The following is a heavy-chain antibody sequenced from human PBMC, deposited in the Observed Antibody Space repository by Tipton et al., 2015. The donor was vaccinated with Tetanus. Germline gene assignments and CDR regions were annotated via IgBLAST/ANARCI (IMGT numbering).Heavy chain of an antibody. J-gene: IGHJ4*02. CDR2: IWYDGRNK. V-gene: IGHV3-33*01. CDR1: GFSFGSYG. Sequence: SGFSFGSYGMHWARQAPGKGLEWVAVIWYDGRNKNYAASVKGRFSISRDNSNNTLYLQMSSLRAEDTAVYYCARNDYSDSRRSFDYWGQGTLVTVSS. D-gene: IGHD3-22*01. CDR3: ARNDYSDSRRSFDY.